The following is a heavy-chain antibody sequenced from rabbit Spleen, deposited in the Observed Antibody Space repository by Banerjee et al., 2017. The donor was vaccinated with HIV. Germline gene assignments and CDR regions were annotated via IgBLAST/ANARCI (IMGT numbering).Heavy chain of an antibody. J-gene: IGHJ6*01. CDR3: ARRMDL. CDR1: GFDFSSNA. Sequence: QEQLVESGGGLVQPEGSLTLTCKASGFDFSSNAMCWVRQAPGKGPEWIACIANGDGSTYYASWVNGRFTISRSTSLNTVTLQMTSLTAADTATYFCARRMDLWGPGTLVTVS. V-gene: IGHV1S47*01. CDR2: IANGDGST.